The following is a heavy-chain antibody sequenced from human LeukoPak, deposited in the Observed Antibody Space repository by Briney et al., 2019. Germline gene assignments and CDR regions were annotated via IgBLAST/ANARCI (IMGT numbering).Heavy chain of an antibody. D-gene: IGHD1-26*01. CDR2: IHSAGGT. CDR3: VRGERLGADA. J-gene: IGHJ5*02. V-gene: IGHV4-59*01. CDR1: VDSFSRYY. Sequence: KPSETLSPTCTVSVDSFSRYYWSWIRQPPGKGLEWIAYIHSAGGTNQNPSLRSRVTISLDTPKNQFSLKVTSLTAADTAVHYCVRGERLGADAWGQGTLVTVSS.